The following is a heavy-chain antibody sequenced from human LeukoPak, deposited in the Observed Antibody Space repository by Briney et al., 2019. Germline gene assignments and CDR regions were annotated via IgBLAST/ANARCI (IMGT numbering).Heavy chain of an antibody. CDR2: IYYSGST. J-gene: IGHJ3*02. Sequence: SETLSLTCTVSGASVSSGSYYWSWIRQPPGQGLEWIGYIYYSGSTNYNPSLKSRVTISVDTSKNQFSLKLSSVTAADTAVYYCARPSRSVPTAGAFDIWGQGTMVTVSS. D-gene: IGHD3-10*02. V-gene: IGHV4-61*01. CDR1: GASVSSGSYY. CDR3: ARPSRSVPTAGAFDI.